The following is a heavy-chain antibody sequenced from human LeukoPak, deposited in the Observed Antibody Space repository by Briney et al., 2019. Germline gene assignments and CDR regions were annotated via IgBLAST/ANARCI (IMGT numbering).Heavy chain of an antibody. V-gene: IGHV4-39*07. CDR1: GGSISSSSYY. CDR2: IYYSGST. D-gene: IGHD6-13*01. Sequence: SETLSLTCTVSGGSISSSSYYWGWIRQPPGKGLEWIGSIYYSGSTYYNPSLKSRVTISVDTSKNQFSLKLSSVTAADTAVYYCAREGHIAAAGTFDYWGQGTLVTVSS. J-gene: IGHJ4*02. CDR3: AREGHIAAAGTFDY.